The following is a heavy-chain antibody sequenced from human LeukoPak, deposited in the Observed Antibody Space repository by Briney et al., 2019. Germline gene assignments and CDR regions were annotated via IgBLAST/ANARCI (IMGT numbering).Heavy chain of an antibody. Sequence: PSETLSLTCTVSGGSLTSYYWNWIRQPPGKGLEWIGYIFYSGSTNYNPSLKSRVTISVDTSKNQFSLKLSSVTAADTAVYYCARDAASELGPSYFDYWGQGTLVTVSS. D-gene: IGHD1-26*01. CDR2: IFYSGST. J-gene: IGHJ4*02. CDR3: ARDAASELGPSYFDY. V-gene: IGHV4-59*01. CDR1: GGSLTSYY.